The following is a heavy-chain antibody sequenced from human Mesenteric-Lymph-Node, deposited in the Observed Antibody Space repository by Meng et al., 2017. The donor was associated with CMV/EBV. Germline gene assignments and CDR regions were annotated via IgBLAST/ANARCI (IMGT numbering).Heavy chain of an antibody. J-gene: IGHJ4*02. CDR2: MNPNSGNT. D-gene: IGHD3-16*02. Sequence: VSCEAFGYSFISYDIHWVRQAPGQGLEWMGWMNPNSGNTVYAQMFQGRVTMTRNTSISTAYMELSSVRSEDTAVYYCARERSGYLDSWGQGALVTVSS. V-gene: IGHV1-8*01. CDR3: ARERSGYLDS. CDR1: GYSFISYD.